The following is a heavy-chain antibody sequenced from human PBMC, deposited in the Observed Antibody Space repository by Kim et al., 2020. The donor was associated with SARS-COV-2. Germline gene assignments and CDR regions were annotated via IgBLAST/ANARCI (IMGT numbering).Heavy chain of an antibody. D-gene: IGHD2-2*01. CDR3: ARVEGYCSSTSCYSPFDY. J-gene: IGHJ4*02. Sequence: QGRVTMTRDTSTSTVYMELSSLRSEDTAVYYCARVEGYCSSTSCYSPFDYWGQGTLVTVSS. V-gene: IGHV1-46*01.